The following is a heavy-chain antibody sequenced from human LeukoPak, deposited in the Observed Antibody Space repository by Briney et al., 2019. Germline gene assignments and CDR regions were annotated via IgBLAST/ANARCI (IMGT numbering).Heavy chain of an antibody. CDR2: ISSSGSTI. CDR1: GFTFSDYY. Sequence: PGGSLRLSCAASGFTFSDYYMSWIRQAPGKGLEWVSYISSSGSTIYYADSVKGRFTISRDNAKNSLYLQMNSLRAEDTAVYYCAKSPMIVVVIHDAFDIWGQGTMVTVSS. D-gene: IGHD3-22*01. CDR3: AKSPMIVVVIHDAFDI. J-gene: IGHJ3*02. V-gene: IGHV3-11*04.